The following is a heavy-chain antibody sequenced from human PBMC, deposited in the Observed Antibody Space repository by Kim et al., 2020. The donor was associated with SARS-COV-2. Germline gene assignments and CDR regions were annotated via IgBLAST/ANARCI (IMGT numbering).Heavy chain of an antibody. Sequence: GGSLRLSCAASGFTFSSYWMSWVRQAPGKGLEWVANIKQDGSEKYYVDSVKGRFTISRDNAKNSLYLQMNSLRAEDTAVYYCARVQRGATRGRSYFDYWGQGTLVTVSS. D-gene: IGHD1-26*01. CDR2: IKQDGSEK. J-gene: IGHJ4*02. CDR3: ARVQRGATRGRSYFDY. CDR1: GFTFSSYW. V-gene: IGHV3-7*03.